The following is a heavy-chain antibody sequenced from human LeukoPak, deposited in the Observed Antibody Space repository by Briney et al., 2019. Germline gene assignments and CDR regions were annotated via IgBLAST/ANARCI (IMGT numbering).Heavy chain of an antibody. CDR2: IKQDGSEI. V-gene: IGHV3-7*03. D-gene: IGHD3-3*01. J-gene: IGHJ4*02. CDR3: ARALSA. CDR1: GFTFNNYW. Sequence: GGSLRLSCVASGFTFNNYWMHWVRQAPGKGLEWVANIKQDGSEIYYVDSVKGRFSVSRDNAKSSVYLQMNSLRAEDTAVNYCARALSAWGRGTLVTVS.